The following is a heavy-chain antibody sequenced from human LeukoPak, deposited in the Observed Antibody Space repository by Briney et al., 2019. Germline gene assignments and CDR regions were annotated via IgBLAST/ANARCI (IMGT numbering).Heavy chain of an antibody. CDR3: ARGPRQWLTLPRHYFDY. CDR2: INPNSGGT. Sequence: GASVKVSCKASGYTFTSYGTNWVRQAPGQGLEWMGWINPNSGGTNYAQKFQGRVTMTRDTSISTAYMELSRLRSDDTAVYYCARGPRQWLTLPRHYFDYWGQGTLVTVSS. J-gene: IGHJ4*02. V-gene: IGHV1-2*02. CDR1: GYTFTSYG. D-gene: IGHD6-19*01.